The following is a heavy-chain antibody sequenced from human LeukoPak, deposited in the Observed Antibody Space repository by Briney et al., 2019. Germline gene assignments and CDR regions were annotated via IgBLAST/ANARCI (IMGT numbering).Heavy chain of an antibody. CDR3: ARDRDSSSWYGVDLDY. V-gene: IGHV3-21*01. D-gene: IGHD6-13*01. CDR2: ISGTSSYI. Sequence: GGSLRLSCAASGFTFSTYSMNWVRQAPGKGLEWVSSISGTSSYIYYADSVKGRFTISRDNAKNSLSLQMNSLRAEDTAVYYCARDRDSSSWYGVDLDYWGQGTLVTVSS. CDR1: GFTFSTYS. J-gene: IGHJ4*02.